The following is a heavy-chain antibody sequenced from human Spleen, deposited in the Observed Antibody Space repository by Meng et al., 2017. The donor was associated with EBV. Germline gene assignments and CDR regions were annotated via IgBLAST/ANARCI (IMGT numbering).Heavy chain of an antibody. D-gene: IGHD3-3*01. CDR1: GGAVSSDPYY. CDR2: IYYSGST. V-gene: IGHV4-61*01. J-gene: IGHJ4*02. CDR3: ARGALFGYFDY. Sequence: QVPLVESGPGLVKPSETLSLTCTVSGGAVSSDPYYWTWIRQPPGKGLEWVDYIYYSGSTNYNPSLRNRVTISMDASKNQFSLKLSSVTAADTAVYYCARGALFGYFDYWGQGALVTASS.